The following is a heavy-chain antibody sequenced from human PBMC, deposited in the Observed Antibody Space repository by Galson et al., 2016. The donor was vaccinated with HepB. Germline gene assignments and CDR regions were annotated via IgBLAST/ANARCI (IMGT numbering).Heavy chain of an antibody. J-gene: IGHJ6*02. CDR3: AKDVGHRSHGLDV. V-gene: IGHV3-9*01. Sequence: SLRLSCATSGFNFDDHAMHWVRQAPGKGLEWVSSISWNSIILGYADSVKGRFTISRDSAKSSLYLQMNSLRAEDTAFYYCAKDVGHRSHGLDVWGQGTTVTVSS. CDR1: GFNFDDHA. D-gene: IGHD1-26*01. CDR2: ISWNSIIL.